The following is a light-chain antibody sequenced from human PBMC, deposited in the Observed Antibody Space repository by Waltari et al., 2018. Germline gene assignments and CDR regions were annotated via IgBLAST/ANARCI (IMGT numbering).Light chain of an antibody. CDR2: DVS. V-gene: IGKV3-11*01. J-gene: IGKJ4*01. CDR1: QSVSSY. CDR3: QHRANWPLT. Sequence: EIVLIQSPATLSLSPGERATLFCWASQSVSSYLAWYQQKPGQAPRLLIYDVSNRATGIPARFSGSGSGTDFTLTISSLEPEDFAVYYCQHRANWPLTFGGGTKVEIK.